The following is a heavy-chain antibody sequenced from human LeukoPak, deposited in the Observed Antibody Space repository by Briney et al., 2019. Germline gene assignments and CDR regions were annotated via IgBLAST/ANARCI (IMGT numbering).Heavy chain of an antibody. J-gene: IGHJ4*02. CDR1: GFTVSSNY. CDR3: ARVQSGSYDY. V-gene: IGHV3-53*01. Sequence: PGGSLRLSCAASGFTVSSNYMSWVRQAPGKGLEWVSVIYSGGSTYYADSVKGRSTISRDNSKNTLYLQMNSLRAEDTAVYYCARVQSGSYDYWGQGTLVTVSS. CDR2: IYSGGST. D-gene: IGHD1-26*01.